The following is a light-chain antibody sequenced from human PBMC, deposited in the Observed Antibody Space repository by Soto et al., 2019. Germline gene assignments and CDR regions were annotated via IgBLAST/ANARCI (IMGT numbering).Light chain of an antibody. Sequence: DIHMTQSPSTLSASVGDRVTITCRASQTIDSWLAWYQQRPGKPPNLLIYKASTLASGVPSRFSGSGSGTEFTLTINSLQPDDFATYYCQQYNSVSLLTFGGGTKVDFK. CDR1: QTIDSW. V-gene: IGKV1-5*03. CDR3: QQYNSVSLLT. J-gene: IGKJ4*01. CDR2: KAS.